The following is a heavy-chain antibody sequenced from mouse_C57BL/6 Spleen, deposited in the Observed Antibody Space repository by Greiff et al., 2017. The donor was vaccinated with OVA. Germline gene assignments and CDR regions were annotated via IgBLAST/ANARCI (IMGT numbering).Heavy chain of an antibody. CDR1: GYTFTSYG. J-gene: IGHJ3*01. D-gene: IGHD2-4*01. V-gene: IGHV1-81*01. Sequence: QLQQSGAELARPGASVKLSCKASGYTFTSYGISWVKQRTGQGLEWIGEIYPRSGNTYYNEKFKGKATLTADKSSSTAYMELRSLTSEDSAVYFCARKHYDYDLFAYWGQGTLVTVSA. CDR2: IYPRSGNT. CDR3: ARKHYDYDLFAY.